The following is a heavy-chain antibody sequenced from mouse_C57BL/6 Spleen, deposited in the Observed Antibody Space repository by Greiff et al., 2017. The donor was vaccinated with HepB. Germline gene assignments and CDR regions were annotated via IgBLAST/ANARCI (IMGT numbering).Heavy chain of an antibody. CDR3: ARSTTDYFDY. Sequence: QVQLKESGPGLVQPSQCLSITCTVSGFSLTSYCVHWVRQSPGKGLEWLGVIWRGGSTDYNAAFMSRLSINKDNSKSKVFFKMDSLQADDTAICNCARSTTDYFDYWGKGTTLTVSS. CDR1: GFSLTSYC. CDR2: IWRGGST. D-gene: IGHD1-1*01. J-gene: IGHJ2*01. V-gene: IGHV2-5*01.